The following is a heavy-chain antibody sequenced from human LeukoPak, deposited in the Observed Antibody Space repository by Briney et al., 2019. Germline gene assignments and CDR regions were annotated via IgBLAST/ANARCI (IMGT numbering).Heavy chain of an antibody. Sequence: TGGSLRLSCAASGFTFSSYAMHWVRQAPGKGLEWVAVISYDGSNKYYADSVKGRFTISRDNSKNTLFLQMNSLRAEDTAVYYCARDLAMTSGWFDPWGQGTLVTASS. V-gene: IGHV3-30-3*01. CDR2: ISYDGSNK. D-gene: IGHD2-2*01. CDR3: ARDLAMTSGWFDP. CDR1: GFTFSSYA. J-gene: IGHJ5*02.